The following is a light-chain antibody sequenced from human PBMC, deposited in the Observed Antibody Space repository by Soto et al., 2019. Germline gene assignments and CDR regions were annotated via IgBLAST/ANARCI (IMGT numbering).Light chain of an antibody. CDR3: KQYGSSPLYI. CDR2: GAS. V-gene: IGKV3-20*01. Sequence: EIVLTQSPGTLSLSPGERATLSCRASQSVSSSYLAWYQQKPGQAPRLLIYGASSRATGIPDRFSGSGSGTDFTLTISRLEPENFAVYYCKQYGSSPLYIFGQGTKLE. J-gene: IGKJ2*01. CDR1: QSVSSSY.